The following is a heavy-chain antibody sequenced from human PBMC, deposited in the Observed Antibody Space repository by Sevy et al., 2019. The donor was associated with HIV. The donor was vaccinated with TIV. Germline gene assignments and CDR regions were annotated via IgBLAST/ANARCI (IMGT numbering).Heavy chain of an antibody. CDR3: AREGCTKPHDY. Sequence: GGSLRLSCAASGFTFSKYSMSWVRQPPGKGLEWVSTLSFGCGEINYADSVKGRFTISRDNSKSSVYLQMNNLGPEDTAVYYCAREGCTKPHDYWGQGTLVTGSS. CDR2: LSFGCGEI. V-gene: IGHV3-23*01. J-gene: IGHJ4*02. D-gene: IGHD2-8*01. CDR1: GFTFSKYS.